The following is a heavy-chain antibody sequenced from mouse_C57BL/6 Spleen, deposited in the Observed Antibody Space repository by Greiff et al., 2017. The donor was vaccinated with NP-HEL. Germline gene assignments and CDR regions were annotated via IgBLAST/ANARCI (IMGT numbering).Heavy chain of an antibody. Sequence: VQLQQPGAELVRPGTSVKLSCKASGYTFTSYWMHWVKQRPGQGLEWIGVIDPSDSYTNYHQKFKGKATLTVDTSSSTAYMQLSSLTSEDSAVYYCAKSLYYAMDYWGQGTSVTVSS. CDR3: AKSLYYAMDY. J-gene: IGHJ4*01. CDR1: GYTFTSYW. V-gene: IGHV1-59*01. CDR2: IDPSDSYT.